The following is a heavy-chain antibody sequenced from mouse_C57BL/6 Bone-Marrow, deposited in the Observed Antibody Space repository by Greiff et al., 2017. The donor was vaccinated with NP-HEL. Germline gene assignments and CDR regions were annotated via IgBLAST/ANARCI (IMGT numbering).Heavy chain of an antibody. CDR1: GYTFTSYW. D-gene: IGHD4-1*01. J-gene: IGHJ2*01. V-gene: IGHV1-50*01. Sequence: VQLQQPGAELVKPGASVKLSCKASGYTFTSYWMQWVNQRPGQGLAWIGEIDPSDSYTNYNQKFKGKATLTVDTSSSTAYMQLSSLTSEDSAVYYCARSSGDYWGQGTTLTVSS. CDR3: ARSSGDY. CDR2: IDPSDSYT.